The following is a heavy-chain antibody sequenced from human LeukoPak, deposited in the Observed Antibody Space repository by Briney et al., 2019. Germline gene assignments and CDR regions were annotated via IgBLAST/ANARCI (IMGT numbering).Heavy chain of an antibody. D-gene: IGHD1-26*01. V-gene: IGHV3-15*01. CDR3: TTELRWELPATDY. J-gene: IGHJ4*02. CDR1: GFTFSDYY. Sequence: PGGSLRLSCAASGFTFSDYYMSWIRQAPGKGLEWVGRIKSKTDGGTTDYAAPVKGRFTISRDDSKNTFYLQMNSLKTDDTAVYYCTTELRWELPATDYWGQGTLVTVSS. CDR2: IKSKTDGGTT.